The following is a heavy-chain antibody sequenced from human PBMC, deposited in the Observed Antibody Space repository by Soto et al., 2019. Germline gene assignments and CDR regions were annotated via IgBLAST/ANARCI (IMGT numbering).Heavy chain of an antibody. CDR2: IWHDGNNK. Sequence: PGGSLRLSCAASGFTFSNYGIHWVRQAPGKGLEWVAIIWHDGNNKYYADSVRGRFIIPRDNSKNRLYLQMNSLRAEDTAVYYCASDLVGASDSYGLDVWGQGTPVTVSS. CDR1: GFTFSNYG. V-gene: IGHV3-33*01. D-gene: IGHD1-26*01. J-gene: IGHJ6*02. CDR3: ASDLVGASDSYGLDV.